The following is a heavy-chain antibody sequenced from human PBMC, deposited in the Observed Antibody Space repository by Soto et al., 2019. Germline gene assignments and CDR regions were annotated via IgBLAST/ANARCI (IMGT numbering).Heavy chain of an antibody. V-gene: IGHV5-10-1*01. J-gene: IGHJ6*01. CDR1: GYSFTSYW. CDR3: PRHSYCRSTSCHTVYYYGRDG. D-gene: IGHD2-2*02. CDR2: IDPSDSYT. Sequence: GESLKISCKGSGYSFTSYWISRVRQMPGKGLEWMGRIDPSDSYTNYSPSFQGHVTISADKSISTAYLQWSSLKASDTAMYYCPRHSYCRSTSCHTVYYYGRDGWGQGPTVIASS.